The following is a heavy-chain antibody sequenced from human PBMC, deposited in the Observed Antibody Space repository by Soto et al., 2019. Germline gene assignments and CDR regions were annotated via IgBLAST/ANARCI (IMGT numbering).Heavy chain of an antibody. CDR1: GFTFSSYW. D-gene: IGHD3-22*01. Sequence: LRLSCAASGFTFSSYWMSWVRQAPGKGLEWVANIKQDGSEKYYVDSVKGRFTISRDNAKNSLYLQMNSLRAEDTAVYYCARDRPGYYYDSSGYYDNWGQGTLVTVSS. V-gene: IGHV3-7*01. CDR3: ARDRPGYYYDSSGYYDN. J-gene: IGHJ4*02. CDR2: IKQDGSEK.